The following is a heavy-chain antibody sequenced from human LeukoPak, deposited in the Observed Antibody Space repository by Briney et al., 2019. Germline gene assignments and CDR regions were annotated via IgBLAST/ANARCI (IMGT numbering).Heavy chain of an antibody. J-gene: IGHJ4*02. Sequence: PSETLSLTCTVSGGSISSSSYYWGWIRQPPGKGLEWIGSIHYSGSTYYNPSLKSRVTISVDTSKDQFSLKLSSVTAADTAVYYCAGRFDSSGLYWGRGPLVTVSS. CDR1: GGSISSSSYY. V-gene: IGHV4-39*01. D-gene: IGHD3-22*01. CDR2: IHYSGST. CDR3: AGRFDSSGLY.